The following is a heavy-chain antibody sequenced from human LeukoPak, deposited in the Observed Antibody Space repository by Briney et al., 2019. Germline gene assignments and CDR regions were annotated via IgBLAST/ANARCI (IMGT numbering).Heavy chain of an antibody. V-gene: IGHV1-3*01. CDR2: INAGNGNT. CDR3: ARGGYCSGGSCFHNWFDP. CDR1: GYTFTSYA. Sequence: ASVKVSCKASGYTFTSYAMHWVRQAPGQRLEWMGWINAGNGNTKYSQKFQGRVTITRDTSASTAYMELSSLRSEDTAVYYCARGGYCSGGSCFHNWFDPWGQGTLVTVSS. J-gene: IGHJ5*02. D-gene: IGHD2-15*01.